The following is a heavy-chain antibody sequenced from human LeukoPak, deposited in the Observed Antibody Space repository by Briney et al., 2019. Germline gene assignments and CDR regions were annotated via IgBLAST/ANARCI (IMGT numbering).Heavy chain of an antibody. CDR3: ARGSRTIELGDDY. D-gene: IGHD5-24*01. J-gene: IGHJ4*02. CDR2: ISSSSSDT. V-gene: IGHV3-11*06. Sequence: GGSLRLSCAASGFTFSDSYMSWIRQTPGKGREWLSYISSSSSDTNDADSVKGRFTISRDNAKNSLYLQMNSLRAEDTAVYYCARGSRTIELGDDYWGQGTLVTVSS. CDR1: GFTFSDSY.